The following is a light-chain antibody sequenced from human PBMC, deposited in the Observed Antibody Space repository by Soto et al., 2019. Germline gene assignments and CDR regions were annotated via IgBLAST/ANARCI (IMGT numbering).Light chain of an antibody. Sequence: DIQMTQSPSTLSASVGDRVTLPCRASQSISSWLAWYQQKPGKAPKLLIYKASTLKSGVPSRFSGSGSGTEFTLTISSRQPADFATYYCQHYNSYSEAFGQGTKVDIK. CDR2: KAS. V-gene: IGKV1-5*03. CDR3: QHYNSYSEA. J-gene: IGKJ1*01. CDR1: QSISSW.